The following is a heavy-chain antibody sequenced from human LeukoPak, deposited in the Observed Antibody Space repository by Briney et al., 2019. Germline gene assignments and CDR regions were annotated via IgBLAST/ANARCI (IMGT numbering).Heavy chain of an antibody. Sequence: GGSLRLSCAASGFTFCSFWMTWVRQAPGKGLEWVANIKEDGSQKYYVDSVKGRFTISRDNAKNSLFLQTNSLRVDDTAVYYCARDSGWFRFDYWGQGTLVTVSS. J-gene: IGHJ4*02. V-gene: IGHV3-7*03. CDR1: GFTFCSFW. CDR3: ARDSGWFRFDY. D-gene: IGHD6-19*01. CDR2: IKEDGSQK.